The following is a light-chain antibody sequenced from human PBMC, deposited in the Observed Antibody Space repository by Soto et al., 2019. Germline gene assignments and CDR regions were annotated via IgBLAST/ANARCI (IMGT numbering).Light chain of an antibody. Sequence: EIVLTQSPGTLSLSPGERATLNCRASQSVRSSYLAWYQQQPGQAPRLLIYGASSRATGIPDRFSGSGSGTGFTLTISRLEPEDFSVYYCHQYGTAPLTFGPGTKVDIK. CDR3: HQYGTAPLT. V-gene: IGKV3-20*01. CDR2: GAS. J-gene: IGKJ3*01. CDR1: QSVRSSY.